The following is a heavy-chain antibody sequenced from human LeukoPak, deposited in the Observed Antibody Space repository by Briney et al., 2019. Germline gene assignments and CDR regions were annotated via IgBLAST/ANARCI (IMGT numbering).Heavy chain of an antibody. D-gene: IGHD6-13*01. CDR2: IYHGGST. CDR1: GGSISSSNW. CDR3: ARIAAAGRNYYYYYMDV. Sequence: PSGTLSLTCAVSGGSISSSNWWSWVSQPPGKGLEWSGEIYHGGSTNYNPSLKSRVTISVDKSKNQFSLKLSSVTAADTAVYYCARIAAAGRNYYYYYMDVWGKGTTVTVSS. J-gene: IGHJ6*03. V-gene: IGHV4-4*02.